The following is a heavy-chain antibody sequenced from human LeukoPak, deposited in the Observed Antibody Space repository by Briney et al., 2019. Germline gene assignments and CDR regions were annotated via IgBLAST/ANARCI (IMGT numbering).Heavy chain of an antibody. CDR2: IYYSGST. CDR3: ARGDPDYYDSSGSRPGYNWFDP. V-gene: IGHV4-59*12. D-gene: IGHD3-22*01. CDR1: GGSISSYY. J-gene: IGHJ5*02. Sequence: VKPSETLSLTCTVSGGSISSYYWSWIRQPPGKGLEWIGYIYYSGSTNYNPSLKSRVTISVDTSKNQFSLKLSSVTAADTAVYYCARGDPDYYDSSGSRPGYNWFDPWGQGTLVTVSS.